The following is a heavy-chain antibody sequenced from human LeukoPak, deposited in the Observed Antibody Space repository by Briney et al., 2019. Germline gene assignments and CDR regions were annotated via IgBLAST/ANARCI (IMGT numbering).Heavy chain of an antibody. CDR2: IKQDGSEK. Sequence: GGSLRLSCAASGFTLSSYWMSWVRQAPGKGLEWVANIKQDGSEKYYVDSVKGRFTISRDNAKNSLYLQMNSLRAEDTAVYYCARGRSSSYYYYMDVWGKGTTVTVSS. CDR3: ARGRSSSYYYYMDV. J-gene: IGHJ6*03. V-gene: IGHV3-7*01. CDR1: GFTLSSYW. D-gene: IGHD6-13*01.